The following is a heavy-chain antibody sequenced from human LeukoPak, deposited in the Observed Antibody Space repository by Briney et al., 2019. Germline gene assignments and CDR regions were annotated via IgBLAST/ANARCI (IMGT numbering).Heavy chain of an antibody. V-gene: IGHV4-39*07. CDR1: GGSISSSSYY. Sequence: SETLSLTCTVSGGSISSSSYYWGWIRQPPGKGLEWIGSIYYSGSTYYNPSLKSRVTISVDTSKNQFSLKLSSVTAADTAVYYCARDRRYYDSSGLGYFGLWGRGTLVTVSS. CDR3: ARDRRYYDSSGLGYFGL. CDR2: IYYSGST. D-gene: IGHD3-22*01. J-gene: IGHJ2*01.